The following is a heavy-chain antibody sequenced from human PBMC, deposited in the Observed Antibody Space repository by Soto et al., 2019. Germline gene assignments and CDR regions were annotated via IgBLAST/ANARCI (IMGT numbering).Heavy chain of an antibody. D-gene: IGHD3-10*01. V-gene: IGHV1-69*02. J-gene: IGHJ4*02. CDR2: VNPILSLS. Sequence: QVQLVQSGAEVKRPGSSVKVSCKASGDTFSFYSINWVRQAPGLGLEWMGRVNPILSLSNYAQRFQGRVTMNADKSTSTAYMVISRLRSEDTAIYYCATSYGSGYRAFDYWGQGAQVIVSS. CDR3: ATSYGSGYRAFDY. CDR1: GDTFSFYS.